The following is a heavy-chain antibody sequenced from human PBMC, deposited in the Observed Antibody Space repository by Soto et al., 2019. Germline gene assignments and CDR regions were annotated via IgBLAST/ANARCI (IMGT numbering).Heavy chain of an antibody. D-gene: IGHD5-12*01. CDR3: AIHFIVSTRPYCFDY. Sequence: QLQLQESGPGLVKPSETLSLTCTVSGGSISSSSHFWGWIRQPPGKGLEWIGSIYYTGSTHYNPSLKVRVTISVDPSKNQFALNLTSVTAADTAVYFCAIHFIVSTRPYCFDYWGLGTLVTVSS. V-gene: IGHV4-39*01. CDR2: IYYTGST. J-gene: IGHJ4*02. CDR1: GGSISSSSHF.